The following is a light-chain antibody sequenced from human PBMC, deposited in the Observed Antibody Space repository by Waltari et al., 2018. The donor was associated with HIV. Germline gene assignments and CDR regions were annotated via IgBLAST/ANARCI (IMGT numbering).Light chain of an antibody. CDR3: QSYDSSLSVWV. CDR1: TPPIGAGYD. J-gene: IGLJ3*02. V-gene: IGLV1-40*01. Sequence: QSVLTQPPSVSGAPGQRVTISCPGSTPPIGAGYDVHGYQHIPGTAPKLLIYGNSHRPSGVPDRFSGSKSGTSASLAITGLQAEDEADYYCQSYDSSLSVWVFGGGTKLTVL. CDR2: GNS.